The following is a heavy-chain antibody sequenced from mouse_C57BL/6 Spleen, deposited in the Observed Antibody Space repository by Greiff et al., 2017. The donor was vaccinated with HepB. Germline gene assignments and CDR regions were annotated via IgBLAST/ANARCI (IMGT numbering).Heavy chain of an antibody. D-gene: IGHD2-5*01. CDR3: ARRGLYYSNYGRYFDY. J-gene: IGHJ2*01. Sequence: VQRVESGAELMKPGASVKLSCKATGYTFTGYWIEWVKQRPGHGLEWIGEILPGSGSTNYNEKFKGKATFTADTSSNTAYMQLSSLTTEDSAIYYCARRGLYYSNYGRYFDYWGQGTTLTVSS. CDR2: ILPGSGST. CDR1: GYTFTGYW. V-gene: IGHV1-9*01.